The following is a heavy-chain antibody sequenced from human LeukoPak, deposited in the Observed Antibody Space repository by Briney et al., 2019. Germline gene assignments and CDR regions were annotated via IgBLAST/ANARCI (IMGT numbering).Heavy chain of an antibody. Sequence: GGSLRLSCAASGFTFSSYAMHWVRQAPGKGLEWVAVISYDGSNKYYADSVKGRFTISRDNSKNTLYLQMNSLRAEDTAVYYCARDATYYDFWSGYKDRYFDCWGQGTLVTVSS. V-gene: IGHV3-30*04. CDR1: GFTFSSYA. D-gene: IGHD3-3*01. CDR2: ISYDGSNK. CDR3: ARDATYYDFWSGYKDRYFDC. J-gene: IGHJ4*02.